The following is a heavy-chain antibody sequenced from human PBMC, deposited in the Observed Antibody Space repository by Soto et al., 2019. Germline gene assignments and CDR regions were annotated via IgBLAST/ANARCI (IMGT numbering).Heavy chain of an antibody. CDR1: GGTFSSYA. J-gene: IGHJ4*02. V-gene: IGHV1-69*06. Sequence: QVQLVQSGAEVKKPGSSVKVSCKASGGTFSSYAISWVRQAPGQGLEWMGGIIPIFGTANYAPKFQGRGTITADKATSTDYLELSSLRSEATAVYYCATLGGPAMVKIDSWGQGTLVTVSS. D-gene: IGHD5-18*01. CDR2: IIPIFGTA. CDR3: ATLGGPAMVKIDS.